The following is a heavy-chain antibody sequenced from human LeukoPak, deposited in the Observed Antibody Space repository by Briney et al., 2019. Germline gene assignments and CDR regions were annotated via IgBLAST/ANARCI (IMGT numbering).Heavy chain of an antibody. CDR1: GYTFTSYG. V-gene: IGHV1-18*01. J-gene: IGHJ4*02. D-gene: IGHD3-3*01. Sequence: ASVKVSCKASGYTFTSYGISWVRQAPGQGLEWMGWISAYNGNTNYAQKLQGRVTMTTDTSTSTAYMELRSLRSDDTAVYYCARVSPYYDFWCGYYTDYWGQGTLVTVSS. CDR3: ARVSPYYDFWCGYYTDY. CDR2: ISAYNGNT.